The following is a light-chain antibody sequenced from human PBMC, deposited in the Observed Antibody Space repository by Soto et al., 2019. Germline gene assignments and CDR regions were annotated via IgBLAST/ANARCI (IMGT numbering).Light chain of an antibody. CDR2: GAS. J-gene: IGKJ2*01. CDR3: QQSGT. Sequence: EIVLTQSPGTLSLSPGERATLSCRASQSVSSSYLAWYQQKPGQAPRLLIYGASSRATGIPDRFSGSVSGTDFTLTISRLEPEDFAVYYCQQSGTFGQGTKLEIK. V-gene: IGKV3-20*01. CDR1: QSVSSSY.